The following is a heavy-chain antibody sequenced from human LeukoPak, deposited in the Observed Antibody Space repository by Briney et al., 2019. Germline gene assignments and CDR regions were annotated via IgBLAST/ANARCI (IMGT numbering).Heavy chain of an antibody. CDR1: GFTFSSYA. J-gene: IGHJ4*02. Sequence: PGGSLRLPCAASGFTFSSYAMSWVRQAPGKGLEWVSAISGSGGSTYYADSVKGRFTISRDNSKNTLYLQMNSLRAEDTAVYYCAKTRIVATLFDYWGQGTLVTVSS. CDR2: ISGSGGST. CDR3: AKTRIVATLFDY. D-gene: IGHD5-12*01. V-gene: IGHV3-23*01.